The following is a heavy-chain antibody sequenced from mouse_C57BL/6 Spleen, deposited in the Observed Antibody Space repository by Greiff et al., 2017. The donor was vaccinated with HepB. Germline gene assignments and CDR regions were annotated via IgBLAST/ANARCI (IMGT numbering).Heavy chain of an antibody. J-gene: IGHJ2*01. CDR1: GYTFTSYW. D-gene: IGHD3-2*02. Sequence: VQLQQSGAELVMPGASVKLSCKASGYTFTSYWMHWVKQRPGQGLEWIGEIDPSDSYTNYNQKFKGKSTLTVDKSSSTAYMQLSSLTSEDSAVYYCARGQRRLHFDYWGQGTTLTVSS. CDR2: IDPSDSYT. V-gene: IGHV1-69*01. CDR3: ARGQRRLHFDY.